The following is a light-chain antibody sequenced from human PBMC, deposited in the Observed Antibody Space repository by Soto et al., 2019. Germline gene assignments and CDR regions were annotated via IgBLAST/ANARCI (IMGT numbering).Light chain of an antibody. CDR2: AAS. CDR1: QSISTY. V-gene: IGKV1-39*01. CDR3: QQSYSTPRT. J-gene: IGKJ1*01. Sequence: DIQMTQSPSSLSAYVGDRVTITCRASQSISTYLNWYQQKPGKAPKLLIYAASSLQSGVPSRFSGRGSGTDFTLTISSQQPEDFATYYCQQSYSTPRTFGQGTKVDIK.